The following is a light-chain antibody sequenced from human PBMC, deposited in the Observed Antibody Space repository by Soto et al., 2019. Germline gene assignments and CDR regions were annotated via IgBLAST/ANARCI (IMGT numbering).Light chain of an antibody. Sequence: QPVLTQPPSASGTPGQRITISCSGSSSNIGDNPVNWYQQLPGAASKLLIYINDQRPSGVPDRFSGSKSGTSASLAISGLQPEDEADYYCAAWDDSLNALFGTGTKVTVL. V-gene: IGLV1-44*01. CDR2: IND. CDR1: SSNIGDNP. J-gene: IGLJ1*01. CDR3: AAWDDSLNAL.